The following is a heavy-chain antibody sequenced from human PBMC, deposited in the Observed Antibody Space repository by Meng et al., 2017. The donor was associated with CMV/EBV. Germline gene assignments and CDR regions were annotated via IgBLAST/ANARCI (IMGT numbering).Heavy chain of an antibody. CDR1: GFTFANYA. J-gene: IGHJ4*02. CDR3: SRHWFSAYDYYFDY. CDR2: IRSKVYGGTA. D-gene: IGHD5-12*01. V-gene: IGHV3-49*04. Sequence: GESLKISCTTSGFTFANYAMSWVRQTPGKGLEWVGFIRSKVYGGTADYAASVKGRFSVSRDDSKRIAYLQMSSLKTGDTAVYYCSRHWFSAYDYYFDYWGRGTLVTVSS.